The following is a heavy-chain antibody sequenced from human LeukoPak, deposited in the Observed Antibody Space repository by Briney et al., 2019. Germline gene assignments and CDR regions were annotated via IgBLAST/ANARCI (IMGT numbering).Heavy chain of an antibody. V-gene: IGHV3-13*01. CDR1: GFTFSDYD. CDR2: TGTAGDT. CDR3: ARVAKERVGGVYYFDY. D-gene: IGHD1-1*01. Sequence: GGSLRLSCAASGFTFSDYDMHWVRQATGKGLEWVSATGTAGDTYYTGSVRGRFTISRENAKNSLYLQMNSLRAGDTAVYYCARVAKERVGGVYYFDYWGQGTLVTVSS. J-gene: IGHJ4*02.